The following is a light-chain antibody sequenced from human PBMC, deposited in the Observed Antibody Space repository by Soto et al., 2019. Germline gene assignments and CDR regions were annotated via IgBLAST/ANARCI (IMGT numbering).Light chain of an antibody. CDR2: GAS. J-gene: IGKJ5*01. V-gene: IGKV3-20*01. CDR3: QQYGSSTIT. Sequence: EIVLTQSPGTLSLSPGERATLSCRASQSVSSIYLAWYQQKPGQAPRLLIYGASSRATGIPERLSGSGYGTDFTLAISRLQTEDFAVYYCQQYGSSTITFGHGTRLEIK. CDR1: QSVSSIY.